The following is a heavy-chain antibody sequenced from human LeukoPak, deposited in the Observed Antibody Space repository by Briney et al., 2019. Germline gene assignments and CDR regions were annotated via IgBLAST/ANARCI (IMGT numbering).Heavy chain of an antibody. CDR3: TRSSWDCSSGSCYSNMNFDY. D-gene: IGHD2-15*01. CDR1: GYTFTGYY. Sequence: ASVKVSCKASGYTFTGYYIHWVRRAPGQGLEWLGWINPNKGDTKSAQKFRDRVIMTTDASLTTAYMEVINLSSDDTAVYCCTRSSWDCSSGSCYSNMNFDYWGQGTLVTVSS. J-gene: IGHJ4*02. CDR2: INPNKGDT. V-gene: IGHV1-2*02.